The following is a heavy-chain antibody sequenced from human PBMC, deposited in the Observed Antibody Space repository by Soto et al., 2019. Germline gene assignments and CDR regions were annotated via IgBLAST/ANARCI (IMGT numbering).Heavy chain of an antibody. V-gene: IGHV6-1*01. CDR2: TFHRCKWYN. D-gene: IGHD5-12*01. CDR3: ARGEYTGSECYHGLDV. Sequence: SQTLSLTCVISGDSVASNRAGWDWIRQSPSRGLERLGTTFHRCKWYNAYGFSLKGRLSINADTSKDPVSLELNSVTPADTAVYYCARGEYTGSECYHGLDVCGQGTTVTV. J-gene: IGHJ6*02. CDR1: GDSVASNRAG.